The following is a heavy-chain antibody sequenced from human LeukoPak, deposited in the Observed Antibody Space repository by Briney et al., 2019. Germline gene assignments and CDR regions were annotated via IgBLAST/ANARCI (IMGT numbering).Heavy chain of an antibody. CDR2: IYTSGST. V-gene: IGHV4-4*07. CDR3: AREHGYSSSRYYYYMDV. D-gene: IGHD6-13*01. Sequence: PSETLSLTCTVSGGSISSYYWSWIRQPAGKGLEWIGRIYTSGSTNYNPPLKSRVTMSVDTSKNQFSLKLSSVTAADTAVYYCAREHGYSSSRYYYYMDVWGKGTTVTVSS. J-gene: IGHJ6*03. CDR1: GGSISSYY.